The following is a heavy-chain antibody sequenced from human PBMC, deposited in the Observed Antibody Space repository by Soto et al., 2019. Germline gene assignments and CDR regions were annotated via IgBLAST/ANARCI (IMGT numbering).Heavy chain of an antibody. V-gene: IGHV3-23*01. Sequence: EVQXLESXGGLXXXGGSXXLSCAASGFTFSSYAMSWVRQAPGKGLGWVSAISGSGGSTYYADSVKGRFXXXXXXXXXXXXXXXNSLRAEDTAVYYCAKVPYGSGDPWGQGTLVTVSS. D-gene: IGHD3-10*01. J-gene: IGHJ5*02. CDR3: AKVPYGSGDP. CDR1: GFTFSSYA. CDR2: ISGSGGST.